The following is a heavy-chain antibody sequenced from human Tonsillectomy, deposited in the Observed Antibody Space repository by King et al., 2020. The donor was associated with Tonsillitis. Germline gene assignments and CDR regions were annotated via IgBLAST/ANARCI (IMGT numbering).Heavy chain of an antibody. CDR3: ARGDRSSSGAFDI. D-gene: IGHD6-6*01. Sequence: VQLVESGGGLVKPGGSLRLSCAASGFTFSNFSMNWVRQAPGKGLEWVSSLSLSGSYIYYADSRKGRFTISRDNAKNSLSLQMNSLRADDTAVYYCARGDRSSSGAFDIWGQGTLVTVSS. CDR2: LSLSGSYI. V-gene: IGHV3-21*01. CDR1: GFTFSNFS. J-gene: IGHJ3*02.